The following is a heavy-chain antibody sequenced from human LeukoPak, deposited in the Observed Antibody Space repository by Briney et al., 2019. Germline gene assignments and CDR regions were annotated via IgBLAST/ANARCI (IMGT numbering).Heavy chain of an antibody. J-gene: IGHJ4*02. CDR2: IYTSGST. D-gene: IGHD3-22*01. Sequence: NPSETLSLTXTVSGGSISSYYWSWIRQPAGKGLEWIGRIYTSGSTNYNPSLKSRVTMSVDTSKNQFSLKLSSVTAADTAVYYCATSYYYDSSGYFDYHDYWGQGTLVTVSS. CDR3: ATSYYYDSSGYFDYHDY. V-gene: IGHV4-4*07. CDR1: GGSISSYY.